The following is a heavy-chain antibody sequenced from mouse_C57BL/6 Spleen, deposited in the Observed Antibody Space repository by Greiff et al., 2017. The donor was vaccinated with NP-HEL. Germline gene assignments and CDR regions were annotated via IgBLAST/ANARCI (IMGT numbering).Heavy chain of an antibody. V-gene: IGHV6-3*01. CDR2: IRLKSDNYAT. CDR3: KPPLAHFDY. J-gene: IGHJ2*01. D-gene: IGHD1-3*01. Sequence: EVQLVESGGGLVQPGGSMKLSCVASGFTFSNYWMNWVRQSPEKGLEWVAQIRLKSDNYATHYAESVKGRFTISRDDSKSSVYLQMNNLRAEDTGIYYCKPPLAHFDYWGQGTTLTVSS. CDR1: GFTFSNYW.